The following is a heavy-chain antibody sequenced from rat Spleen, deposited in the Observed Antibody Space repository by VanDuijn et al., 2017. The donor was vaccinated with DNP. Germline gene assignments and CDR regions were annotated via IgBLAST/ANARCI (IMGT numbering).Heavy chain of an antibody. CDR1: GSSITRDY. V-gene: IGHV3-1*01. Sequence: EVQLQESGPGLVKPSQSLSLACSVTGSSITRDYWAWIRKFPGNKLEWIGYIAYSGSTGYNPSLKRRLSITRVTSKNHFFLHLNSVTTEDTATYYCARWTRYFDYWGQGVMVTVSS. J-gene: IGHJ2*01. D-gene: IGHD1-7*01. CDR2: IAYSGST. CDR3: ARWTRYFDY.